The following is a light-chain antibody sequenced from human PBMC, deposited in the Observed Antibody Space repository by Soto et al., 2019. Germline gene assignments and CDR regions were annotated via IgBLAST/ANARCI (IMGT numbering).Light chain of an antibody. CDR2: EVT. V-gene: IGLV2-14*01. CDR3: SSYTSSNTLI. CDR1: SSDVGAYNY. J-gene: IGLJ2*01. Sequence: QSALTQPASVSGSLGQSITISCTGTSSDVGAYNYVSWYQQHPDKAPKLLIFEVTNRPSGVSGRFSGSKSGITASLSISGLQPEDEADYYCSSYTSSNTLIFGGGTQLTVL.